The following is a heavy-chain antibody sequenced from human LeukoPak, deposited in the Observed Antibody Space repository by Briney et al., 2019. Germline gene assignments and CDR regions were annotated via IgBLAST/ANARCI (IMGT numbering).Heavy chain of an antibody. CDR3: AEVFSPIWFGELFGLDY. J-gene: IGHJ4*02. Sequence: GGSLRLSCAASGFTFSSHSMNWVRQTPGKGLEWVSYISSGSSARYYADSVKGRFTISRDDARNSLYLQMNSLRAEDTAVYYCAEVFSPIWFGELFGLDYWGQGTLVTVSS. CDR2: ISSGSSAR. V-gene: IGHV3-48*01. D-gene: IGHD3-10*01. CDR1: GFTFSSHS.